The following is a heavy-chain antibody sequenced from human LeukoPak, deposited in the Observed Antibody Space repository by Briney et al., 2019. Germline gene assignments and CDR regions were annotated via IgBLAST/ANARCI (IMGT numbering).Heavy chain of an antibody. CDR3: ARDMDPDYGGYFDY. CDR1: GGSISSGGYS. CDR2: IYYSGST. D-gene: IGHD4-23*01. Sequence: SETLSLTCAVSGGSISSGGYSWSWLRQPPGKGLEWIGYIYYSGSTYYNPSLKSRVTISVDRSKNQFSPKLSSVTAADTAVYYCARDMDPDYGGYFDYWGQGTLVTVSS. V-gene: IGHV4-30-2*01. J-gene: IGHJ4*02.